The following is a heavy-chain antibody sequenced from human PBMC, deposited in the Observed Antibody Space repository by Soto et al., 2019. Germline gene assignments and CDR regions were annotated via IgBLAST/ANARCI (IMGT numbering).Heavy chain of an antibody. CDR1: GFTFSSYG. CDR3: ARDFVQYSNYLDPVDH. D-gene: IGHD4-4*01. Sequence: GGSLRLSCAASGFTFSSYGMHWVRQAPGKGLEWVAVIWYDGSNKYYADSVKGRFTISRDNSKNTLYLQMNSLRAEDTAVYYCARDFVQYSNYLDPVDHWGQGTLVTVSS. V-gene: IGHV3-33*01. J-gene: IGHJ4*02. CDR2: IWYDGSNK.